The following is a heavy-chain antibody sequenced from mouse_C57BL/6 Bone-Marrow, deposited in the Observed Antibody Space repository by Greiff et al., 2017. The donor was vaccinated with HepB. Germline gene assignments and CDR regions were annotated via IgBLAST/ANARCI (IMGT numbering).Heavy chain of an antibody. CDR1: GFTFSDYY. V-gene: IGHV5-12*01. Sequence: EVKLMESGGGLVQPGGSLKLSCAASGFTFSDYYMYWVRQTPEKRLEWVAYISNGGGSTYYPDTVKGRFTISRDNAKNTLYLQVSRLKSEDTAMYYCARLGSSYDYWGQGTTLTVSS. CDR3: ARLGSSYDY. J-gene: IGHJ2*01. CDR2: ISNGGGST. D-gene: IGHD1-1*01.